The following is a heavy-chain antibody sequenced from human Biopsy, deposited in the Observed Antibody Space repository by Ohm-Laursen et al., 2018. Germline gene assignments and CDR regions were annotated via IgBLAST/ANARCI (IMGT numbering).Heavy chain of an antibody. CDR2: IFYSGII. J-gene: IGHJ5*02. V-gene: IGHV4-39*01. CDR1: GGSVSSNTNY. CDR3: ARHPTGFWFDP. Sequence: TLSLTCTVSGGSVSSNTNYWAWIRQPPGKGLEWIGRIFYSGIIYYNPSLKSRVSISVDTSKNQFSLNLNSVTAANTAVYYCARHPTGFWFDPLGQGTLVIVSS.